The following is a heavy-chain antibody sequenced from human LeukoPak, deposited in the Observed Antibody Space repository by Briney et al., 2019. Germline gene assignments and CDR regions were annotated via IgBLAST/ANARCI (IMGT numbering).Heavy chain of an antibody. V-gene: IGHV4-34*01. CDR3: ARGRRSGLSGAVDY. J-gene: IGHJ4*02. CDR1: GVSFSGYY. D-gene: IGHD6-19*01. Sequence: SETLSLTCGVYGVSFSGYYWSWIRQPPGKGLEWIGEINHSGSITYTSSLKSRVTISLDASKNQFSLKLSFMTAADTAIYYCARGRRSGLSGAVDYWGQGTLVTVSS. CDR2: INHSGSI.